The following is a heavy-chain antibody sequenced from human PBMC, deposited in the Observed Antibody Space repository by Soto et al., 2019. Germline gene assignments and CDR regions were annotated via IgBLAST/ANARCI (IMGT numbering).Heavy chain of an antibody. CDR2: ISARGGSL. Sequence: EVQLLESGGGLVQPGGSLRLSCAASGFSFSSYAMVWVRQAPGKGLEWGSVISARGGSLYFADSVKGRFTISRDNSKNVLSLEMNSLRAEDTATYSCAKGSTEYSASVDNWGQGNLVVVSS. CDR1: GFSFSSYA. J-gene: IGHJ4*02. D-gene: IGHD5-12*01. CDR3: AKGSTEYSASVDN. V-gene: IGHV3-23*01.